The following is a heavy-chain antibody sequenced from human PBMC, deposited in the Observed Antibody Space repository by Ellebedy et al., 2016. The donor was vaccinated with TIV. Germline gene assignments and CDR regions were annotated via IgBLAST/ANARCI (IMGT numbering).Heavy chain of an antibody. J-gene: IGHJ6*02. CDR3: ARDRPLSPGGYCSGGSCYSHYYYGMDV. D-gene: IGHD2-15*01. CDR1: GYTFTSYY. V-gene: IGHV1-46*01. Sequence: AASVKVSCKASGYTFTSYYMHWVRQAPGQGLEWMGIINPSGGSTSYAQKFQGRVTMTRDTSTSTVYMELSSLRSEDTAVYYCARDRPLSPGGYCSGGSCYSHYYYGMDVWGQGTTVTVSS. CDR2: INPSGGST.